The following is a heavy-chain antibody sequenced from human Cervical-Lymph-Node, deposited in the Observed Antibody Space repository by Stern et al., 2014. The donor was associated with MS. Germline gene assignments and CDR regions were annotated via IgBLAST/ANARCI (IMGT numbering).Heavy chain of an antibody. D-gene: IGHD2-15*01. CDR3: ARGLLGSENAFDI. J-gene: IGHJ3*02. Sequence: QVQLVESRAEVKKPGASVKGSCKASGYTFTSYGISWVRQAPGQGLEWMGWISAYNCHTHYARKLQVRVTMTTDTSTSTAYMELRSLRSDDTAVYYCARGLLGSENAFDIWGQGTMVTVSS. CDR1: GYTFTSYG. CDR2: ISAYNCHT. V-gene: IGHV1-18*01.